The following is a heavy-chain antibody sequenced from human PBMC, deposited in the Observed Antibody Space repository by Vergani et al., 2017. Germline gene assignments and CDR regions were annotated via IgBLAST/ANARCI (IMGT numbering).Heavy chain of an antibody. CDR2: ISSSGTYI. V-gene: IGHV3-21*01. CDR1: GFTFSSYS. CDR3: ARDAGNSWDYFDY. Sequence: EVQLVESGGGLVKPGGSLRLSCEASGFTFSSYSMNWVRQAPGKGLEWVSSISSSGTYIYYADSVKGRFTISRDNAKNSLYLQMNSLRAEDTAVYYCARDAGNSWDYFDYWGQGTLVTVSS. J-gene: IGHJ4*02. D-gene: IGHD2-2*01.